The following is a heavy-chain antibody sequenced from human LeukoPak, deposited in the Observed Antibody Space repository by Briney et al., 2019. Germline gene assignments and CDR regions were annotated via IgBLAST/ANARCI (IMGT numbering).Heavy chain of an antibody. CDR1: GGSISSYY. CDR2: IHTSGST. CDR3: ARLTRLSTSPDRYYFDY. J-gene: IGHJ4*02. D-gene: IGHD6-6*01. V-gene: IGHV4-4*09. Sequence: SETLSLTCIVSGGSISSYYWSWIRQPPGRGLEWIGYIHTSGSTNYNPSLKGRVTISVDTSENQFSLKLSSVTAADTAVYFCARLTRLSTSPDRYYFDYWGQGTLVTVSS.